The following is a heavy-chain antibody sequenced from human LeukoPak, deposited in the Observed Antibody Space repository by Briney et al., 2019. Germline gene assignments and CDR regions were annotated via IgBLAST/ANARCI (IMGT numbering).Heavy chain of an antibody. CDR1: GGPISSYY. CDR3: ARGGGLLPLDY. CDR2: IYYSGST. J-gene: IGHJ4*02. D-gene: IGHD1-26*01. V-gene: IGHV4-59*01. Sequence: SETLSLTCTVSGGPISSYYWSWIRQPPGKGLEWIGYIYYSGSTNYNPSLKSRVTISVDTSKNQFSLKLRSVTTADTAVYYCARGGGLLPLDYWGQGTLVTVSS.